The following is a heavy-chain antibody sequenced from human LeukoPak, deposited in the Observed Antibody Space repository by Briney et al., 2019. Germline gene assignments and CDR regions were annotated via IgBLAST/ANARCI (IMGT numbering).Heavy chain of an antibody. V-gene: IGHV3-7*01. Sequence: GSLRLSCAASGFTFSSYAMHWVRQAPGKGLEWVANIKQDGSEKYYVDSVKGRFTISRDNAKNSLYLQMNSLRAEDTAVYYCARDGGRKDDYWGQGTLVTVSS. D-gene: IGHD2-15*01. J-gene: IGHJ4*02. CDR2: IKQDGSEK. CDR1: GFTFSSYA. CDR3: ARDGGRKDDY.